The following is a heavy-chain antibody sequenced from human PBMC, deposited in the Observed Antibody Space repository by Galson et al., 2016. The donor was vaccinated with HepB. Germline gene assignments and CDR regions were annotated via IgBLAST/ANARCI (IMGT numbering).Heavy chain of an antibody. Sequence: SVKVSCKASGYAFTTHYIHWIRQAPVEGLEWMGIINPTSVAASGTTSYAQKFQGRLTMTRGTSTSTAYMELSEQRSEDTAVYYCARGDWFDPWGQGTLV. CDR2: INPTSVAASGTT. CDR1: GYAFTTHY. J-gene: IGHJ5*02. CDR3: ARGDWFDP. V-gene: IGHV1-46*01.